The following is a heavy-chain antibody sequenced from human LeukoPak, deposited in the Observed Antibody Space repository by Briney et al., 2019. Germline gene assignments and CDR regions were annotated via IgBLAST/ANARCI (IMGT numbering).Heavy chain of an antibody. D-gene: IGHD4-17*01. CDR2: INPSGGST. CDR1: GYTFTTYY. CDR3: ARDRYGKDFDY. V-gene: IGHV1-46*01. J-gene: IGHJ4*02. Sequence: ASVKVSCKASGYTFTTYYVHWVRQAPGQGLEWMGIINPSGGSTSYAQKFQGRVTMTRDMSTSTVYMELSSLRSEDTAVYYCARDRYGKDFDYWGQGTLVTVSS.